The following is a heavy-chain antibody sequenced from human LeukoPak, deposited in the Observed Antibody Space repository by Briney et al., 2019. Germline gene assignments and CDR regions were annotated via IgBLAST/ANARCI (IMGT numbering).Heavy chain of an antibody. CDR3: AAQYYDILTGPAYAFDI. D-gene: IGHD3-9*01. V-gene: IGHV1-2*02. Sequence: ASVKVSCKASGYTFTGYYMHWVRQAPGQGLEWMGWINPNSGGTNYAQKFQGRVTMTRDTSISTAYMELRSLRSDDTAVYYCAAQYYDILTGPAYAFDIWGQGTMVTVSS. J-gene: IGHJ3*02. CDR1: GYTFTGYY. CDR2: INPNSGGT.